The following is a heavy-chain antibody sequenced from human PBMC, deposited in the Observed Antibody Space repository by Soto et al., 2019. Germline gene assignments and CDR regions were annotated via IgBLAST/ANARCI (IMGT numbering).Heavy chain of an antibody. D-gene: IGHD5-18*01. CDR1: GGSFNDSF. CDR3: ARGHRLWRQGGGKFCSYVYGMDV. Sequence: SETLSLTCADYGGSFNDSFWTGIVQTIGEVLEWIGDINLGGITKPVPSLRSRVTISRDPSKKQFSLRLRSVTAADTAVYFCARGHRLWRQGGGKFCSYVYGMDVWGEGNTVTGSS. J-gene: IGHJ6*04. CDR2: INLGGIT. V-gene: IGHV4-34*01.